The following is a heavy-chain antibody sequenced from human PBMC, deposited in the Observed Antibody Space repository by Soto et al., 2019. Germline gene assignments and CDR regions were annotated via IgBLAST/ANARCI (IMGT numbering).Heavy chain of an antibody. J-gene: IGHJ4*01. CDR2: INAGNGNT. D-gene: IGHD6-19*01. Sequence: QVQLVQSGAEVKKPGASVNVSCKASGFTFIKYAMHWVRQAPGQRPEWMGWINAGNGNTRYSHRWQGRVTITRDTSAITVYMDLSSLRSEDTAVYYCARDYADIAVAGIPLLAHWGQGTLVTVSS. CDR3: ARDYADIAVAGIPLLAH. V-gene: IGHV1-3*01. CDR1: GFTFIKYA.